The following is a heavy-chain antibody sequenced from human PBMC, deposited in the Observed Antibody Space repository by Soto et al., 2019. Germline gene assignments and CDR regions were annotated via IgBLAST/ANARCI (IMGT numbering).Heavy chain of an antibody. V-gene: IGHV3-23*01. D-gene: IGHD3-22*01. CDR3: AKDLSDSSGYYTGYFDY. CDR1: GFTFSSYA. J-gene: IGHJ4*02. CDR2: ISGSGGST. Sequence: VGSLRLSCAASGFTFSSYAMSWVRQAPGKGLEWVSAISGSGGSTYYADSVKGRFTISRDNSKNTLYLQMNSLRAEDTAVYYCAKDLSDSSGYYTGYFDYWGQGTLVTVSS.